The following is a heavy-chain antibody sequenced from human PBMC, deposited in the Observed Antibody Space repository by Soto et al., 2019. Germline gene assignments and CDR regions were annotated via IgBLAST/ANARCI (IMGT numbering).Heavy chain of an antibody. CDR2: ISGSGGST. J-gene: IGHJ5*02. CDR1: GFTVSSYA. Sequence: EVQLLESGGGLVQPGGSLRLSCAASGFTVSSYAMSWVRQAPGKGLEWVSAISGSGGSTYFADSVKGRFTISRDNSKNPLYLQMNSLRAEHTAVYYCAKDHLRRGFAPWGQGTLVTVSS. CDR3: AKDHLRRGFAP. V-gene: IGHV3-23*01. D-gene: IGHD4-17*01.